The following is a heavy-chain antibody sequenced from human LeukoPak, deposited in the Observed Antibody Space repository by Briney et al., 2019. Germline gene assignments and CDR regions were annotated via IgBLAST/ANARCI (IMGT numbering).Heavy chain of an antibody. V-gene: IGHV4-61*02. J-gene: IGHJ3*02. CDR3: ARDKSSGYYYRAFDI. Sequence: SQTLSLTCTVSGGSISSGVHYWSWIRQPAGKGLEWIGRIYTSGSTNYNPSLKSRVTISVDTSKNQFSLKLSSVTAADTAVYYCARDKSSGYYYRAFDIWGQGTMVTVSS. CDR1: GGSISSGVHY. D-gene: IGHD3-22*01. CDR2: IYTSGST.